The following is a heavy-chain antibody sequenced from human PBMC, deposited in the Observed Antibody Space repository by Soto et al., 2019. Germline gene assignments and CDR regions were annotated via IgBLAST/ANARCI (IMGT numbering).Heavy chain of an antibody. Sequence: QMQLVQSGPEVKKPGTSVKVSCKASGFTFSSSAVQWVRQARGQRLEWIGWIVVGSGKTNYAQKFQERVTITRDMSTSTAYMGLSSLRSEDTAVYYCAGRYCSGGSCYNYYGMDVWGQGTTVTVSS. CDR1: GFTFSSSA. CDR3: AGRYCSGGSCYNYYGMDV. J-gene: IGHJ6*02. D-gene: IGHD2-15*01. CDR2: IVVGSGKT. V-gene: IGHV1-58*01.